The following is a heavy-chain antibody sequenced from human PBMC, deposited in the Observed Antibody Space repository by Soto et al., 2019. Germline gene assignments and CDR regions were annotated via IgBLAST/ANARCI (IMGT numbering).Heavy chain of an antibody. CDR3: ARGDEMTAVTIFEY. Sequence: QVQLEQSGPEVKRPGTSVKVSCKASGGAFGRYSVSWVRQAPGQGLEWIGGVIPVFNTSTYSLKFQGSFAIFADLSTSSVFMELRSLRSEDTALYYCARGDEMTAVTIFEYWGQGTLVTVSS. D-gene: IGHD4-17*01. V-gene: IGHV1-69*01. J-gene: IGHJ4*02. CDR2: VIPVFNTS. CDR1: GGAFGRYS.